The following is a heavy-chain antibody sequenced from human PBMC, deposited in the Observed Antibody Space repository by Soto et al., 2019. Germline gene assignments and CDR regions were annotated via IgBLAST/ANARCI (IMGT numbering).Heavy chain of an antibody. V-gene: IGHV4-59*01. CDR2: IYYSGST. CDR3: ARGGYYDSSGYLTG. CDR1: GGSISSYY. D-gene: IGHD3-22*01. J-gene: IGHJ4*02. Sequence: QVQLQESGPGLVKPSETLSLTCSVSGGSISSYYWSWIRQPPGKGLEWIGYIYYSGSTNYNPSLKSRVTRSVDTSKNQFSLKLSSVTAADTAVYYCARGGYYDSSGYLTGWGQGTLVTVSS.